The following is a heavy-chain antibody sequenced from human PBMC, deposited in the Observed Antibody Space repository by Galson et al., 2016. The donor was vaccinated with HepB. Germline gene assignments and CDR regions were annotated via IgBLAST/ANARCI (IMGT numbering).Heavy chain of an antibody. V-gene: IGHV3-23*01. Sequence: SLRLSCAASGFTFTDHAMSWVRLVPGKGLEWVAVVSGNGGTICYSDSVKGRFTTSRDNSKNTLYLQMNSLRAEDTATYYCAKEMRWLKLGLDYWGQGTRVTVSS. J-gene: IGHJ4*02. D-gene: IGHD5-24*01. CDR3: AKEMRWLKLGLDY. CDR2: VSGNGGTI. CDR1: GFTFTDHA.